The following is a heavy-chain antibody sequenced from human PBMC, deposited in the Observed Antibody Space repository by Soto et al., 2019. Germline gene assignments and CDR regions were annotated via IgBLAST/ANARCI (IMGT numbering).Heavy chain of an antibody. CDR2: IIPMLGMS. D-gene: IGHD3-10*01. CDR3: ATNYGSGSTHFDY. Sequence: QVQLVQCGAEVKKPGSPVRVSCTASGDTFNFYTISWVRQVPGQGPEWMGRIIPMLGMSNYAQKFQGRVTIMADKSTSTVYMNLSGLTSEDTAVYYCATNYGSGSTHFDYWGQGTLVTVSS. J-gene: IGHJ4*02. V-gene: IGHV1-69*02. CDR1: GDTFNFYT.